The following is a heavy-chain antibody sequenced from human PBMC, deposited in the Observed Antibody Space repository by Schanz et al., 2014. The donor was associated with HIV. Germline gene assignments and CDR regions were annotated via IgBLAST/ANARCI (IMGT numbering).Heavy chain of an antibody. CDR2: ISGGST. V-gene: IGHV3-23*04. CDR1: GFTFSSYA. J-gene: IGHJ6*02. D-gene: IGHD3-3*01. CDR3: ARGFRLRPFDYYYAMDV. Sequence: EVQLVESGGGLVQPGGSLRLSCAASGFTFSSYAMSWVRQAPGKGLEWVSAISGGSTYYADSVKGRFTISRDNSKNTLYLHMNNLRAEDTAVYYCARGFRLRPFDYYYAMDVWGQGTTVTVSS.